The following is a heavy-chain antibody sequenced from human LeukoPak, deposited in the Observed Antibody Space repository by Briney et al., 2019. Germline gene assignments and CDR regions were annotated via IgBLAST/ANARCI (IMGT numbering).Heavy chain of an antibody. CDR2: INHSGST. V-gene: IGHV4-34*01. D-gene: IGHD3-22*01. CDR1: AGSFSGYY. J-gene: IGHJ6*02. CDR3: ARQIGYYYGMDV. Sequence: PSETLSLTCAVYAGSFSGYYWSWIRQPPGKGLEWIGEINHSGSTNYNPSLKSRVTISVDTSKNQFSLKVSSVTAADTAVYYCARQIGYYYGMDVWGQGTTVTVSS.